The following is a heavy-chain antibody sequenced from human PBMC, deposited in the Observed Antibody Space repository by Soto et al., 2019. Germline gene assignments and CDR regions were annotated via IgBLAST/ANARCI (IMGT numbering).Heavy chain of an antibody. CDR1: GFTISGHW. Sequence: PGGSLRLSCAASGFTISGHWMHWVRQVPGKGLVWVSRINSDGSSTSYADSVKGRFIISRDNAKNTLYLQMNSLRAEDTAVYYCELFGDPIDYWGQGTLVTVSS. CDR2: INSDGSST. CDR3: ELFGDPIDY. J-gene: IGHJ4*02. V-gene: IGHV3-74*01. D-gene: IGHD3-10*02.